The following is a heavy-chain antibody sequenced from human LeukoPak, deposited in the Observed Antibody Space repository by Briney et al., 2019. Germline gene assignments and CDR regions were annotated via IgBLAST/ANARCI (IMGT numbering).Heavy chain of an antibody. CDR1: GFTFSNFA. CDR2: ISSSGGST. CDR3: AKTTQESALMFDGFDI. J-gene: IGHJ3*02. D-gene: IGHD3-10*02. Sequence: PGGSLRLSCAASGFTFSNFAMSWVRQAPGKGLEWVPAISSSGGSTYYADSVKGRFTISRDNTLYLQMNSLRVEDTGVYFCAKTTQESALMFDGFDIWGQGTVVAVSS. V-gene: IGHV3-23*01.